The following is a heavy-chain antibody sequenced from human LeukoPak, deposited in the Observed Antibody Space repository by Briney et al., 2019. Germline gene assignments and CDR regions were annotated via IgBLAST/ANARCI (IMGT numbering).Heavy chain of an antibody. J-gene: IGHJ5*02. CDR1: GYTFTGYY. D-gene: IGHD6-13*01. V-gene: IGHV1-2*06. Sequence: ASVQVSCKASGYTFTGYYMHWVRQAPGQGLEWMGRINPNSGGTNYAQKFQGRVTMTRDTSISTAYMELSRLRSDDTAVYYCARERGYSRSRINWFDPWGQGTLVTVSS. CDR3: ARERGYSRSRINWFDP. CDR2: INPNSGGT.